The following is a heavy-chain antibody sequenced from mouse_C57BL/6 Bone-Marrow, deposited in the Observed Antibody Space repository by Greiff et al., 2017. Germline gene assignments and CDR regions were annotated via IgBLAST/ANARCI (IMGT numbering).Heavy chain of an antibody. J-gene: IGHJ4*01. CDR1: GFTFSSYG. CDR2: ISSGGSYT. Sequence: EVQLVESGGDLVKPGGSLKLSCAASGFTFSSYGMSWVRQTPDKRLEWVATISSGGSYTYYPDSVKGRFTIARDNAKNTLYLQMSSLKSEDTAMYYCARQIPLYYGSSYGDAMDYWGQGTSVTVSS. CDR3: ARQIPLYYGSSYGDAMDY. V-gene: IGHV5-6*01. D-gene: IGHD1-1*01.